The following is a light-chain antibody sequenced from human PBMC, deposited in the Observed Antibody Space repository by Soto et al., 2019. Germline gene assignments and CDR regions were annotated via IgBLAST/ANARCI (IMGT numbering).Light chain of an antibody. J-gene: IGKJ1*01. CDR3: LQDYNYPPT. CDR2: AAS. V-gene: IGKV1-6*01. CDR1: EGIRND. Sequence: AIQMTQSPSSLSASVGDRVTITCRTSEGIRNDLGWYQQKPGKAPKLLIYAASSLQSGVPSRFSGSGSGTDFTLTISILQPEDFATYYCLQDYNYPPTFGQGTKVEIK.